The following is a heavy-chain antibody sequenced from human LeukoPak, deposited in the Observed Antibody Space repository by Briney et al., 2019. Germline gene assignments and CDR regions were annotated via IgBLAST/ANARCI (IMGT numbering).Heavy chain of an antibody. Sequence: PGRSLRLSCAASGFTFSSYGMHWVRQAPGKVLEWVAVIWYGGDKKYYADSVKGRFTISRDNSKNTLYLQMNRLRAEDTAVYYCAKGDCSGTSCYRGENWFDFWGQGTLVTVSS. V-gene: IGHV3-30*18. CDR3: AKGDCSGTSCYRGENWFDF. J-gene: IGHJ5*01. D-gene: IGHD2-2*02. CDR2: IWYGGDKK. CDR1: GFTFSSYG.